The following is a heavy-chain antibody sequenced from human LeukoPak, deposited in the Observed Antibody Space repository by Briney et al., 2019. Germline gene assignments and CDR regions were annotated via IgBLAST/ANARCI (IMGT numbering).Heavy chain of an antibody. CDR1: GFTFSSYW. D-gene: IGHD2-2*01. V-gene: IGHV3-21*01. CDR2: ISSSSSYI. J-gene: IGHJ6*02. Sequence: GGSLRLSCAASGFTFSSYWMSWVRQAPGKGLEWVSSISSSSSYIYYADSVKGRFTISRDNAKNSLYLQMNSLRAEDTAVYYCAREGLVVVPAASRYYYYGMDVWGQGTTVTVSS. CDR3: AREGLVVVPAASRYYYYGMDV.